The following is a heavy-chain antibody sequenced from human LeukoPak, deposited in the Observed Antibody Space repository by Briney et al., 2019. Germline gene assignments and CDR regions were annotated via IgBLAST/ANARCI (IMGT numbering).Heavy chain of an antibody. D-gene: IGHD3-10*01. CDR3: ARDRYYYVSGSYRLFDY. CDR1: GGSFSGYY. CDR2: INHSGST. V-gene: IGHV4-34*01. J-gene: IGHJ4*02. Sequence: SETLSLTCAVYGGSFSGYYWSWIRQPPGKGLEWIGEINHSGSTNYNPSLKSRVTISVDTSKNQFSLKLGSVTAADTAVYYCARDRYYYVSGSYRLFDYWGQGTLVTVSS.